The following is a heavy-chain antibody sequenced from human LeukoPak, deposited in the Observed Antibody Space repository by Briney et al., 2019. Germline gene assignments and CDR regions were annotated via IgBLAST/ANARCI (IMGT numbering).Heavy chain of an antibody. V-gene: IGHV4-34*01. CDR3: ARESDSSADI. CDR2: INHSGST. J-gene: IGHJ3*02. D-gene: IGHD6-19*01. Sequence: SETLSLTCAVYGGSFSGYYWSWIRQPPGKGLEWIGEINHSGSTNYNPSLKSQVTISVDTSKNQFSLKLSSVTAADTAVYYCARESDSSADIWGQGTMVTVSS. CDR1: GGSFSGYY.